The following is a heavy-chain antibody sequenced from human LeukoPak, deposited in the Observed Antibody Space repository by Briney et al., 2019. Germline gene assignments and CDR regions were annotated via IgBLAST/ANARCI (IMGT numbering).Heavy chain of an antibody. CDR3: ARIPRYYYDSSGPYFDY. CDR1: GFTVSSNY. CDR2: IYSGGST. J-gene: IGHJ4*02. V-gene: IGHV3-66*01. D-gene: IGHD3-22*01. Sequence: GGSLRLSCAASGFTVSSNYMSWVRQAPGKGLQWVSVIYSGGSTYYADSVKGRFTISRDNSKNTLYLQMNSLRAEDTAVYYCARIPRYYYDSSGPYFDYWGQGTLVTVSS.